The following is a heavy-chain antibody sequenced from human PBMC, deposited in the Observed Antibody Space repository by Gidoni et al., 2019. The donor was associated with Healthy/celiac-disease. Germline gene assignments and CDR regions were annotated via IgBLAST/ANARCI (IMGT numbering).Heavy chain of an antibody. Sequence: QVTLRESGPALVKPTQTLTLTCTFSGFSLSTSGMCVSWIRQPPGKALEWLALIDWDDDKYYSTSLKTRLTISKDTSKNQVVLTMTNMDPVDTATYYCARTTYYYDSSGYHNWFDPWGQGTLVTVSS. CDR1: GFSLSTSGMC. CDR3: ARTTYYYDSSGYHNWFDP. D-gene: IGHD3-22*01. J-gene: IGHJ5*02. V-gene: IGHV2-70*01. CDR2: IDWDDDK.